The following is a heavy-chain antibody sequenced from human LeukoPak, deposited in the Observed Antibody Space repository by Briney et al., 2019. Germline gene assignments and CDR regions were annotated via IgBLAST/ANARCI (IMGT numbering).Heavy chain of an antibody. CDR2: ISTSGTTI. V-gene: IGHV3-11*01. D-gene: IGHD6-6*01. J-gene: IGHJ3*02. CDR1: GFTFSDYY. Sequence: GGSLRLSYAASGFTFSDYYLSWIRQAPGKGLEWLSYISTSGTTIFYAESVKGRFTISRDNAKTSLYLQMNSLRAEDTAVYYCARDARGAFDIWGQGTMVTVSS. CDR3: ARDARGAFDI.